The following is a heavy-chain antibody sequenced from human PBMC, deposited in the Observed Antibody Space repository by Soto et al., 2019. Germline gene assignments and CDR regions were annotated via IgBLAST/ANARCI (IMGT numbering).Heavy chain of an antibody. CDR1: GYSFTSYF. V-gene: IGHV5-51*01. CDR3: ARRRYFDTLLDP. CDR2: TYPEDSQT. Sequence: GESLKISCKASGYSFTSYFIGWVRQISGKGLEWMGITYPEDSQTLYSPSFQGQVTISVDKSISTVYLQWSSLKASDTATYYCARRRYFDTLLDPWGQGTLVTVSS. J-gene: IGHJ5*02. D-gene: IGHD3-9*01.